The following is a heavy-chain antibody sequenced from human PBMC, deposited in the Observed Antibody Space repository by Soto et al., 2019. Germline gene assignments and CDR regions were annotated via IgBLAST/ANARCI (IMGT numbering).Heavy chain of an antibody. D-gene: IGHD2-2*01. V-gene: IGHV1-18*04. CDR1: GYTFTSYG. CDR2: ISAYNGNT. J-gene: IGHJ6*01. CDR3: ARSPPIIVVLPAASGMDV. Sequence: QVQLVQSGAEVKKPGASVKVSCKASGYTFTSYGISWVRQAPGQWREWMGWISAYNGNTNYALKLQGRVTVTTDTSTSTAYMELRSLRSDDTAVYYCARSPPIIVVLPAASGMDVWGQGTTVTVSS.